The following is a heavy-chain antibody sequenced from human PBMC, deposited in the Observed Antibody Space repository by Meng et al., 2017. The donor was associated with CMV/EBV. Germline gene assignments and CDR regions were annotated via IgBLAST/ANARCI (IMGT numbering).Heavy chain of an antibody. CDR3: ARWGGAYYYYYGMDV. D-gene: IGHD3-16*01. J-gene: IGHJ6*02. CDR1: GFTFSSYS. CDR2: ISSSSYI. Sequence: GGSLRLSCAASGFTFSSYSMNWVRQAPGKGLEWVSSISSSSYIYYADSVKGRFTISRDNAKNSLYLQMNSLRAEDTAVYYCARWGGAYYYYYGMDVWGQGTTVTVSS. V-gene: IGHV3-21*01.